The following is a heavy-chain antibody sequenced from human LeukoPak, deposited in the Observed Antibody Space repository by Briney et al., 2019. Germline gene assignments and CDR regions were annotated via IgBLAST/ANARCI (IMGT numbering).Heavy chain of an antibody. CDR2: ISYDGSNK. J-gene: IGHJ4*02. CDR1: GFTFSSYA. V-gene: IGHV3-30-3*01. CDR3: ARDVGY. Sequence: PGRSLRLSCAASGFTFSSYAMHWVRQAPGKGLKWVAVISYDGSNKYYADSVKGRFTISRDNSKNTLYLQMNSLRAEDTAVYYCARDVGYWGQGTLVTVSS. D-gene: IGHD2-15*01.